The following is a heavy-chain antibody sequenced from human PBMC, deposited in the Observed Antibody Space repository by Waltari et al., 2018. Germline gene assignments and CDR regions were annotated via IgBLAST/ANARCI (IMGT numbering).Heavy chain of an antibody. CDR2: IDWDDDK. Sequence: QVTLRESGPALVKPKQTLTLTCTFSGFSLSTSGMCVSWIRQPPGKALEWLARIDWDDDKYYSTSLKSRLTISQDTSKNQVVLTMTNMDPVDTATYYCARSIAAAAPYNWFDPWGQGTLVTVSS. D-gene: IGHD6-13*01. V-gene: IGHV2-70*15. J-gene: IGHJ5*02. CDR1: GFSLSTSGMC. CDR3: ARSIAAAAPYNWFDP.